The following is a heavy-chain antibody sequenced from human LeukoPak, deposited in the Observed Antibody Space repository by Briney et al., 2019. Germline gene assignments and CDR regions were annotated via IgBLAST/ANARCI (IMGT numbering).Heavy chain of an antibody. D-gene: IGHD2-2*02. V-gene: IGHV1-46*01. CDR1: GYTFTSYY. J-gene: IGHJ3*02. CDR2: INPSGGST. Sequence: ASVKVSCKASGYTFTSYYMHWVRQAPGQGLEWMGIINPSGGSTSYAQKFQGRVTMTRDTSTSTVYMELSSLRSEDTAVYYCARDPFNMVVVVPAAISNAFDIWGQGTMVTVSS. CDR3: ARDPFNMVVVVPAAISNAFDI.